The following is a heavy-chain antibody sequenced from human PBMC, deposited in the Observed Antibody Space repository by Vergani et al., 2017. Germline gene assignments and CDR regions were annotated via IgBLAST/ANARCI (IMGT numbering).Heavy chain of an antibody. CDR3: ARMGGYDEGDAFRIGYLYS. V-gene: IGHV4-61*02. Sequence: QVQLQESGPGLVKPSQTLSLTCTVSGCSFSTGGQSWSLLRQPAGKGLERVGRIYTSGAPNYNSSLRSRAIMSVDASKKQFSLLLTAVTAADTAVYYCARMGGYDEGDAFRIGYLYSWGPGILVTVSS. J-gene: IGHJ4*02. CDR1: GCSFSTGGQS. CDR2: IYTSGAP. D-gene: IGHD3-22*01.